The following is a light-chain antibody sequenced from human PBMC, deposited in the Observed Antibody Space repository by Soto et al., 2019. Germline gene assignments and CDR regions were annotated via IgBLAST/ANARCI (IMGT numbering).Light chain of an antibody. Sequence: DIQMTQSPSTLSASVGDRVTITCRASQSISRWLAWYHQKPRKAPKLLISDVSTLQSGFPSMFSDSGFGTASSLSICTLQPDDVSYYNCQQYDFYPCTFGHGNKLEI. CDR1: QSISRW. CDR2: DVS. J-gene: IGKJ2*02. V-gene: IGKV1-5*01. CDR3: QQYDFYPCT.